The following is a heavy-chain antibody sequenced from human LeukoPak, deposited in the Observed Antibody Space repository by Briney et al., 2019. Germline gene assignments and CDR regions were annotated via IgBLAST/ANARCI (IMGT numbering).Heavy chain of an antibody. D-gene: IGHD2-2*01. V-gene: IGHV1-18*01. Sequence: ASVKVSCKASGYTFTSYGISWVRQAPGQGLEWMGWISAYNGNTNYAQKLQGRVTMTTDTSTSTAYMEQRSLRSDDTAVYYCARDLTGRIVVVPAAKDDYWGQGTLVTVSS. J-gene: IGHJ4*02. CDR2: ISAYNGNT. CDR3: ARDLTGRIVVVPAAKDDY. CDR1: GYTFTSYG.